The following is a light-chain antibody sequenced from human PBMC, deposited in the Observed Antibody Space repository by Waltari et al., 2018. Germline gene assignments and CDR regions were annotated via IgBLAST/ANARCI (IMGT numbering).Light chain of an antibody. Sequence: QSALTQPASVSGSPGQSITISCNGTSSDVGGYNYVSWYQQQPRKAPKLMIYDVSNRHSGFSIRFSGSKSGKPASMTIAGLQAEDEADYYCSSYTSSSTWVFGGGTKLTVL. V-gene: IGLV2-14*03. CDR1: SSDVGGYNY. J-gene: IGLJ3*02. CDR3: SSYTSSSTWV. CDR2: DVS.